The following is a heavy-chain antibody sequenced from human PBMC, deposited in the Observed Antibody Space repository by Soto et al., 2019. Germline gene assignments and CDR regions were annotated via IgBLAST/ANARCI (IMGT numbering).Heavy chain of an antibody. J-gene: IGHJ4*02. V-gene: IGHV3-74*01. CDR3: VRDSHGDY. CDR1: GFTFSNYW. CDR2: IDHDGST. Sequence: EVQLVESGGGLVQPGGSLRLSCAASGFTFSNYWMHWVRQAPGKGLAWVARIDHDGSTDYAGSVRGRFTVSRDKAESMLYLQMNSLRDEDTALYYCVRDSHGDYWCQGTLVTVSS.